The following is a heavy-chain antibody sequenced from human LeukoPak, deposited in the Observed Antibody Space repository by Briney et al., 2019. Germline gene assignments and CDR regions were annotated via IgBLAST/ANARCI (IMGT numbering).Heavy chain of an antibody. Sequence: GGSLRLSCTASGFPFIEYSMNWVRQAPGKGLEWISYIGIDSGNTKYADSVRGRFTISADKAKNSLYLQMNSLRVEDTAVYYCARDHNYAFDNRGQGTLVSAAS. J-gene: IGHJ4*02. CDR2: IGIDSGNT. V-gene: IGHV3-48*01. CDR3: ARDHNYAFDN. D-gene: IGHD1-1*01. CDR1: GFPFIEYS.